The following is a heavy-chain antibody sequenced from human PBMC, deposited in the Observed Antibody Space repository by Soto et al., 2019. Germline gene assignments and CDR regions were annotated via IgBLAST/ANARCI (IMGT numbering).Heavy chain of an antibody. CDR3: ARSGQPGGMDV. D-gene: IGHD6-13*01. CDR1: GGSFSGYY. CDR2: INHSGST. V-gene: IGHV4-34*01. J-gene: IGHJ6*01. Sequence: SETLSLTCAVYGGSFSGYYWSWIRQPPGKGQEWIGEINHSGSTNYNPSLKSRVTISVDTSKNQFSLKLSSVTAADTAVYYCARSGQPGGMDVWGQGTTVTVSS.